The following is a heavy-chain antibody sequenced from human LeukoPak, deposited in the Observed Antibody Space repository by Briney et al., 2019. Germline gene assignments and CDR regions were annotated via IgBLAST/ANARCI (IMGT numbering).Heavy chain of an antibody. CDR3: AKDRRYSSSSSDY. V-gene: IGHV3-23*01. CDR2: ISGSGGST. D-gene: IGHD6-6*01. Sequence: TGGSLRLSCAASGFTFSSYAMSWVRQAPGKGLEWVSAISGSGGSTYYADSVKGRFTISRDNSKNTLNLQMNSLRAEDTAVYYCAKDRRYSSSSSDYWGQGTLVTVSS. J-gene: IGHJ4*02. CDR1: GFTFSSYA.